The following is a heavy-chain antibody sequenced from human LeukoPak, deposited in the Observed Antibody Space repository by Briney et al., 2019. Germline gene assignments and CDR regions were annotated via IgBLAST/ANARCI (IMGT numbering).Heavy chain of an antibody. CDR3: ARGWGYSYGYAN. CDR1: GGSFSGYY. CDR2: INHSGST. J-gene: IGHJ4*02. Sequence: SETLSLTCAVSGGSFSGYYWSWIRQPPGKGLEWIGEINHSGSTNYNPSLKRRVTISVETSKTRSSLKLSSVTAADTAVYDCARGWGYSYGYANWGQGTLVTVSS. D-gene: IGHD5-18*01. V-gene: IGHV4-34*01.